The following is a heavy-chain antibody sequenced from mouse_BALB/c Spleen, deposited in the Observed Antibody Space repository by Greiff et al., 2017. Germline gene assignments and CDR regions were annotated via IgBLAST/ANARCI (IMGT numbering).Heavy chain of an antibody. CDR2: INPSTGYT. D-gene: IGHD1-1*01. CDR1: GYTFTSYW. J-gene: IGHJ1*01. V-gene: IGHV1-7*01. Sequence: VQLVESGAELAKPGASVKMSCKASGYTFTSYWMHWVKQRPGQGLEWIGYINPSTGYTEYNQKFKDKATLTADKSSSTAYMQLSSLTSEDSAVYYCARRGTTVVENFDVWGAGTTVTVSS. CDR3: ARRGTTVVENFDV.